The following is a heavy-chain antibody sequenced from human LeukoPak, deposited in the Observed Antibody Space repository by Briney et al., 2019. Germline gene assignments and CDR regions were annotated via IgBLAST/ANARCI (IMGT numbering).Heavy chain of an antibody. CDR3: AKVRDTRDWYKDAFDV. CDR1: GFTFSSYA. Sequence: PGGSLRLSCAASGFTFSSYAVNWVRQAPGKGLEWVSAITATGGSTYYAASVKGRFTVSRDNSKNTLYLQMSSLRAEDTAMYYCAKVRDTRDWYKDAFDVWGQGTRVTVSS. J-gene: IGHJ3*01. V-gene: IGHV3-23*01. D-gene: IGHD6-19*01. CDR2: ITATGGST.